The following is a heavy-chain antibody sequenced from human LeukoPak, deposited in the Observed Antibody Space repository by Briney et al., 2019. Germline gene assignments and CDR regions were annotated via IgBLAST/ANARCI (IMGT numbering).Heavy chain of an antibody. V-gene: IGHV3-7*02. CDR3: ARWGYTSGWYYFDY. CDR2: IKQDGSEK. D-gene: IGHD6-19*01. J-gene: IGHJ4*02. Sequence: GGSLRLSCAASGFTFINYWMSWVRQAPGKGLEWVANIKQDGSEKYYVDSVKGRFTISRDNAKNSLYVQMNSLRAEDTAVYYCARWGYTSGWYYFDYWGQGTLVAVSS. CDR1: GFTFINYW.